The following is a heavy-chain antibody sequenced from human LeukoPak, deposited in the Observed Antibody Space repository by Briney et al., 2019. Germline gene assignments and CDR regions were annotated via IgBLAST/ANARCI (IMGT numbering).Heavy chain of an antibody. Sequence: SSVNVSCKACGGTFSSYAISWVGQAAGRGREWMGRIIPILCMANYAQKFQGRVTITAEKSTSTPYMEPSSLRSEDTAVYYCARDQGDYLYQDWGQGTLVTVSS. D-gene: IGHD4-17*01. J-gene: IGHJ4*02. CDR2: IIPILCMA. CDR3: ARDQGDYLYQD. V-gene: IGHV1-69*04. CDR1: GGTFSSYA.